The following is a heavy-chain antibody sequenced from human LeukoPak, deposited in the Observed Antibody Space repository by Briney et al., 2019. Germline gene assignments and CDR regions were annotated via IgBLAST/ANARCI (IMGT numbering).Heavy chain of an antibody. D-gene: IGHD5-18*01. CDR2: IIPIFGTA. CDR1: GGTFSSYA. V-gene: IGHV1-69*05. J-gene: IGHJ6*03. Sequence: SVKVSCKASGGTFSSYAISWVRQAPGQGFEWMGGIIPIFGTANYAQKFQGRVTITTDESTSTAYMELSSLRSEDTAVYYCARVNVEYSYGPPYYYYYMDVWGKGTTVTVSS. CDR3: ARVNVEYSYGPPYYYYYMDV.